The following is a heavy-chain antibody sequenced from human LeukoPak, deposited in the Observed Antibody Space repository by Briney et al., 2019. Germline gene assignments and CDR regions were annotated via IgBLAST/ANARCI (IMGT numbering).Heavy chain of an antibody. D-gene: IGHD3-10*01. CDR1: GGSFSGYY. J-gene: IGHJ6*02. V-gene: IGHV4-34*01. CDR3: ARGRSYYGSGSPKYRYYYGMDV. CDR2: INHSGST. Sequence: PSETLSLTCAVYGGSFSGYYWSWIRQPPGKGLEWIGEINHSGSTNYNPSLKSRVTISVDTSKNQFSLKLSSVTAADTAVYYCARGRSYYGSGSPKYRYYYGMDVWGQGTTVTVSS.